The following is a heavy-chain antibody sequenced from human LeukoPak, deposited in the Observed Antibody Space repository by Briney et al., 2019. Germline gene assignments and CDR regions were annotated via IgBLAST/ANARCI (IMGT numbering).Heavy chain of an antibody. CDR1: GFTFSSYE. D-gene: IGHD1-26*01. V-gene: IGHV3-48*03. Sequence: PGGSLRLSCAASGFTFSSYEMNWVRQAPGKGLEWVSYISSSGSTIYYADSVKGRFTISRDNAKNSLYLQMNSLRPEDTALYYCAKGPTIPPHYSTTRNYFETKAHFDYWGQGTLVTVSS. CDR3: AKGPTIPPHYSTTRNYFETKAHFDY. CDR2: ISSSGSTI. J-gene: IGHJ4*02.